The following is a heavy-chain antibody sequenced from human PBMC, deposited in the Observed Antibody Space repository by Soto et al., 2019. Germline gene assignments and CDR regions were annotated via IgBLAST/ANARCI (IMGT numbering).Heavy chain of an antibody. Sequence: PSETLSLTCTVSGGSISSYYWSWIRQPPGKGLEWIGYVSYSGSTDYNPSLKSRVTISVDTSKNQFSLRLSSVTAADTAVYYCYYDSSGYSDYWGQGTLVTVSS. D-gene: IGHD3-22*01. CDR2: VSYSGST. J-gene: IGHJ4*02. CDR3: YYDSSGYSDY. CDR1: GGSISSYY. V-gene: IGHV4-59*08.